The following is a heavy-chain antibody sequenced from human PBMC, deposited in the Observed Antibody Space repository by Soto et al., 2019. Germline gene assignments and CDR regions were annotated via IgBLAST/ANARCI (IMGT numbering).Heavy chain of an antibody. V-gene: IGHV3-30*19. Sequence: QVQLVESGGGVVQPGRSLRLSCAASGFTFSSYGMHWVRQAPGKGLEWVAVISYDGSNKQYTDPVKGRFTISRDNSKNTLNLQMNSLRVEDTAVYYCARDGSDTWNYYYGLDVWGQGTTVTVSS. CDR3: ARDGSDTWNYYYGLDV. D-gene: IGHD1-1*01. CDR2: ISYDGSNK. J-gene: IGHJ6*02. CDR1: GFTFSSYG.